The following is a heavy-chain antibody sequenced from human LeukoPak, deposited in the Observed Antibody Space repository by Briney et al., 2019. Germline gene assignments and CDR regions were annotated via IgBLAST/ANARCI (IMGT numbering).Heavy chain of an antibody. CDR1: GGSISSSSYY. J-gene: IGHJ4*02. D-gene: IGHD3-10*01. Sequence: PSETLSLTCTVSGGSISSSSYYWGWIRQPPGKGLEWIGSIYYSGSTYYNPSLKSRVTISVDTSKNQFSLKLSSVTAADTAVYYCARGWFGELLFFSGFDYWGQGTLVTVSS. V-gene: IGHV4-39*07. CDR3: ARGWFGELLFFSGFDY. CDR2: IYYSGST.